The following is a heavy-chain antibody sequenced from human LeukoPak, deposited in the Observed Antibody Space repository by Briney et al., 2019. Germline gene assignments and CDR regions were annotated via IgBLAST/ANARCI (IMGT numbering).Heavy chain of an antibody. CDR3: ATLQSSGYDYSDY. V-gene: IGHV4-59*08. J-gene: IGHJ4*02. CDR2: IYYSGST. CDR1: GGCIRGYY. Sequence: SETLSLTCTVSGGCIRGYYWSWIRQPPGKGLEWIGYIYYSGSTDYNPSLKSRVTISVDTSKNQFSLKLSSVTAADTAVYYCATLQSSGYDYSDYWGQGTLVTVSS. D-gene: IGHD3-22*01.